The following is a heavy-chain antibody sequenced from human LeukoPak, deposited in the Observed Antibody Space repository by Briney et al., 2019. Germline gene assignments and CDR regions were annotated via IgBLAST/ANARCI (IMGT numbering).Heavy chain of an antibody. J-gene: IGHJ4*02. D-gene: IGHD6-19*01. CDR3: AREAGSSGWYDY. CDR1: GGSISSSSYY. CDR2: IYTSGST. V-gene: IGHV4-61*02. Sequence: SETLSLTCTVSGGSISSSSYYWSWIRQPAGKGLEWIGRIYTSGSTNYNPSLKSRVTMSVDTSKNQFSLKLSSVTAADTAVYYCAREAGSSGWYDYWGQGTLVTVSS.